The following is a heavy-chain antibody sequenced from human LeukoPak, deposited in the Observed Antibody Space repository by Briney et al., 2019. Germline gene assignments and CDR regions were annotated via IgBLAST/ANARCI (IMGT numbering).Heavy chain of an antibody. J-gene: IGHJ4*02. CDR3: ARGAPSSGYREVDY. CDR2: INPNSGAT. Sequence: ASVKVSCKASGYTFTGYYMHWVRQAPGQGLEWMGWINPNSGATNYAQKFQGRVTMTRDTSISTAYMELSRLRSDDTAVYYCARGAPSSGYREVDYWGQGTLVTVSS. CDR1: GYTFTGYY. V-gene: IGHV1-2*02. D-gene: IGHD3-22*01.